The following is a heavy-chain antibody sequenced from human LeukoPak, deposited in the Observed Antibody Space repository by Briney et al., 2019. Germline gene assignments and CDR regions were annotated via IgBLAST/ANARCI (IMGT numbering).Heavy chain of an antibody. V-gene: IGHV3-48*01. CDR1: GFTFSSYS. CDR2: ISSSSSTI. Sequence: GGSLRLSCAASGFTFSSYSMNWVRQAPGKGLEWVSYISSSSSTIYYADSVKGRFTISRDNAKNSLYLQMNSLRAEDTAMHYCARLSPSGWFGYFQQWGQGTLVTVSA. J-gene: IGHJ1*01. D-gene: IGHD6-19*01. CDR3: ARLSPSGWFGYFQQ.